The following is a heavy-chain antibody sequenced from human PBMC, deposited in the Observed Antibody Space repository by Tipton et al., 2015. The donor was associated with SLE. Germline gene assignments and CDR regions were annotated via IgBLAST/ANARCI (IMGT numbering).Heavy chain of an antibody. CDR1: DDSISNYY. J-gene: IGHJ6*03. CDR2: IYSSGRI. V-gene: IGHV4-59*01. CDR3: ARSLKGYYYYYYYMDV. Sequence: TLSLTCTVSDDSISNYYWSWIRQPPGKGLEWIGYIYSSGRIDYNPPLKSRLTMSIDTSRTHFSLRLSSVTAADTAVYYCARSLKGYYYYYYYMDVWGKGTTVTVSS.